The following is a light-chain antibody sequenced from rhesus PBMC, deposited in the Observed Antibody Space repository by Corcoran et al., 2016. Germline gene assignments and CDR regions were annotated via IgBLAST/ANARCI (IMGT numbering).Light chain of an antibody. CDR3: LQSKHSPT. J-gene: IGKJ1*01. CDR2: QSS. CDR1: ESVNFFGVNL. Sequence: DIVLTQSPASLAVSPGQRATITCRASESVNFFGVNLIHWYQQKPGQPPKHLVYQSSKKDTGVPARFRGSGSGTDFTLTIDPVEAGDAADSYWLQSKHSPTFGKGAKVEIK. V-gene: IGKV7-13*01.